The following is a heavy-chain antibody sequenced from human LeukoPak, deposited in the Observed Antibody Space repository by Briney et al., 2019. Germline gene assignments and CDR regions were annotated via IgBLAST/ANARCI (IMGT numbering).Heavy chain of an antibody. CDR3: ARVGPDYGDYGSFDP. Sequence: GGSLRLSCAASGFTFSSYSMNWVRQAPGKGLEWVSYISSSSSTIYYADSVKGRFTISRDNAKNSLYLQMNSLRAEDTAVYYCARVGPDYGDYGSFDPWGQGTLVTVSS. J-gene: IGHJ5*02. V-gene: IGHV3-48*01. D-gene: IGHD4-17*01. CDR1: GFTFSSYS. CDR2: ISSSSSTI.